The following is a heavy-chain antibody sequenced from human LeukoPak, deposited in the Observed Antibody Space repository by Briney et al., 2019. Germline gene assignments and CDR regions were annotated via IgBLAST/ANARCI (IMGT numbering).Heavy chain of an antibody. CDR3: ARGILLWFGELSHLDY. V-gene: IGHV4-30-2*01. CDR2: IYHSGST. J-gene: IGHJ4*02. D-gene: IGHD3-10*01. Sequence: SETLSLTCTVSGGSISSGGYSWSWIRQPPGKGLEWIGYIYHSGSTYYNPSLKSRVTISVDRSKNQFSLKLSSVTAADTAVYYCARGILLWFGELSHLDYWGQGTLVTVSS. CDR1: GGSISSGGYS.